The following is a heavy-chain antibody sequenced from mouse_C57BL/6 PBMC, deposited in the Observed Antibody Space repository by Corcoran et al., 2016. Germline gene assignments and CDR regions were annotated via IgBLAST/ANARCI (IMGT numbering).Heavy chain of an antibody. CDR1: GYTFTDYY. Sequence: EVQLQQSGPELVKPGASVKISCKASGYTFTDYYMNWVKQSHGKSLEWIGDINPNNGGTSYNQKFKGKATLTVDKSSSTAYMELRSLTSEDSAVDYCARKRGFAYWGQGTLVTVSA. J-gene: IGHJ3*01. CDR2: INPNNGGT. CDR3: ARKRGFAY. V-gene: IGHV1-26*01.